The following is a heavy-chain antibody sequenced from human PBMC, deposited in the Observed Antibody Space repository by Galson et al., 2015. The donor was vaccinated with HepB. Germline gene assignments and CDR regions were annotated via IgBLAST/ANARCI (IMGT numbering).Heavy chain of an antibody. CDR1: GASIGSGEFY. CDR3: ARRYYAGGEGFWFVP. V-gene: IGHV4-30-4*01. J-gene: IGHJ5*02. Sequence: SLTCTVSGASIGSGEFYWSWLRPSPGKGLEWIGYMYWSGSTFYNPSLQNRATLLVDTSKNQLSRKLNSVTAADTAVYYWARRYYAGGEGFWFVPWGPGTLVIVSS. D-gene: IGHD2-21*01. CDR2: MYWSGST.